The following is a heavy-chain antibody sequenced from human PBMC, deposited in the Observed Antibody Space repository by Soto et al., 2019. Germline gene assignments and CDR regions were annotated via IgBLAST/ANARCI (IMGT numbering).Heavy chain of an antibody. J-gene: IGHJ4*02. D-gene: IGHD3-22*01. CDR2: IDWDDDK. CDR1: GFSLSTSGMC. Sequence: SGPTLVNPTQTLTLTCTFSGFSLSTSGMCVSWIRQPPGKALEWLALIDWDDDKYYSTSLKTRLTISKDTSKNQVVLTMANMDPVDTATYYCARQASTGPNYYYDSSFDYWGQGTPVPGSS. CDR3: ARQASTGPNYYYDSSFDY. V-gene: IGHV2-70*01.